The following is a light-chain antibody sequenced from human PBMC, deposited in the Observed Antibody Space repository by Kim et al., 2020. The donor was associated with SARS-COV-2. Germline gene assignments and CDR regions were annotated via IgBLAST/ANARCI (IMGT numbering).Light chain of an antibody. V-gene: IGLV4-69*02. Sequence: QPVLTQSPSASASLGASVKLTCTLSSGHSSYAIAWHQQQPEKGPRYLMKLNSDGSHSKGDGIPDRFSGSSSGAERYLTISSLQSEDEADYYCQTWDTGIQLFGGGTQLTVL. J-gene: IGLJ3*02. CDR2: LNSDGSH. CDR3: QTWDTGIQL. CDR1: SGHSSYA.